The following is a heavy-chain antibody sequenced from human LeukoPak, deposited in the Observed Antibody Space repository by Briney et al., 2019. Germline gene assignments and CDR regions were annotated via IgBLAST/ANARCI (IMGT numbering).Heavy chain of an antibody. D-gene: IGHD5-12*01. CDR2: IYPGDSDT. J-gene: IGHJ4*02. Sequence: GESLKISCKGSGYSFTSNWIGWVRQMPGKGLEWMGIIYPGDSDTKYSPSFQGQVTMSADKFISTAYLQWSSLKASDTAIYYCARHGYSGYEFDYWGQGTLVTVSS. CDR3: ARHGYSGYEFDY. V-gene: IGHV5-51*01. CDR1: GYSFTSNW.